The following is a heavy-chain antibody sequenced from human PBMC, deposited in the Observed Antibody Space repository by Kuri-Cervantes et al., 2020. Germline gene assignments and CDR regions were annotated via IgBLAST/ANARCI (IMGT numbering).Heavy chain of an antibody. D-gene: IGHD5-12*01. CDR3: ARDPTSGYDSDAFDI. V-gene: IGHV3-30*01. J-gene: IGHJ3*02. CDR2: IPYDGSNK. Sequence: GGSLRLSCAASGFTFSSYAMSWVRQAPGKGLEWVAVIPYDGSNKYYADSVKGRFTIFRDNSKNTLYLQMNSLRAEDTAVYYCARDPTSGYDSDAFDIWGQGTMVTVSS. CDR1: GFTFSSYA.